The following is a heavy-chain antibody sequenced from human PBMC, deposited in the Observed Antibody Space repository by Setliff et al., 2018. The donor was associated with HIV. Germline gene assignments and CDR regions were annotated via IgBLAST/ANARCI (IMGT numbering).Heavy chain of an antibody. CDR1: GYSINSGYF. CDR2: IWHSGNT. J-gene: IGHJ6*02. D-gene: IGHD2-15*01. Sequence: SETLSLTCTVSGYSINSGYFWGWIRQPPGKGLEWIGSIWHSGNTYYNPSLKSRVTISVDTSKNQFSLKLSSVTAADTAVYYCARLRTGGYYYYGMDVWGQGTTVTVSS. V-gene: IGHV4-38-2*02. CDR3: ARLRTGGYYYYGMDV.